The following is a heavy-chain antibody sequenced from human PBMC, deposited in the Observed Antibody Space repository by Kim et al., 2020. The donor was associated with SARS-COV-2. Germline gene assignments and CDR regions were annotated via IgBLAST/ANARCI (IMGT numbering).Heavy chain of an antibody. V-gene: IGHV1-69*13. CDR2: IIPIFGTA. Sequence: SVKVSCKASGGTFSSYAISWVRQAPGQGLEWMGGIIPIFGTANYAQKFQGRVTITADESTSTAYMELSSLRSEDTAVYYCARDRVYAISNYYGSGSYYSLDYWGQGTLVTVSS. CDR1: GGTFSSYA. J-gene: IGHJ4*02. CDR3: ARDRVYAISNYYGSGSYYSLDY. D-gene: IGHD3-10*01.